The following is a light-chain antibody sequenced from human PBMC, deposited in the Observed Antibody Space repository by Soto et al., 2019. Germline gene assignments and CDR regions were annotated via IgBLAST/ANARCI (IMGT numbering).Light chain of an antibody. CDR3: SSYTSSSALYV. CDR2: EGT. CDR1: SSDVGGYDY. J-gene: IGLJ1*01. V-gene: IGLV2-14*01. Sequence: QSSLTQPASVSGSPGQSITLSCTGTSSDVGGYDYVSWYQQHPVKAPKLMIYEGTNRPSGVSNRFSGSKSGNTASLTISGLQAEDEADYYCSSYTSSSALYVFGTGTKVTVL.